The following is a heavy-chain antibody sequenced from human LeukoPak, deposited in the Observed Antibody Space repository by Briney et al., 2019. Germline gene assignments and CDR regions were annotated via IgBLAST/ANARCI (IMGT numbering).Heavy chain of an antibody. V-gene: IGHV4-39*01. CDR1: GDSISRSSSY. Sequence: SETLSLTCTVSGDSISRSSSYWGWIRQPPGKGLEWIGSFQFGGATYYSPSLKSPVTKSVDTSKNQFSLQLNSVTAADTAVYYCARHVSDCSAGSCYSYFDPWGQGTLVTVSS. CDR2: FQFGGAT. J-gene: IGHJ5*02. CDR3: ARHVSDCSAGSCYSYFDP. D-gene: IGHD2-15*01.